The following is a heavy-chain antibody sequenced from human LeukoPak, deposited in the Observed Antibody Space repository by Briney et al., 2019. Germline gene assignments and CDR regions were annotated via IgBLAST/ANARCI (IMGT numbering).Heavy chain of an antibody. Sequence: SETLSLTCAVYGGSFSGYYWSWIRQPPGKGLEWIGEINHSGSTNYNPSLKSRVTISVDTSKNQFSLKLSSVTAADTAEYYYARGEYCSSTSCLGFDYWGQGTLVTVSS. CDR1: GGSFSGYY. D-gene: IGHD2-2*01. CDR2: INHSGST. J-gene: IGHJ4*02. CDR3: ARGEYCSSTSCLGFDY. V-gene: IGHV4-34*01.